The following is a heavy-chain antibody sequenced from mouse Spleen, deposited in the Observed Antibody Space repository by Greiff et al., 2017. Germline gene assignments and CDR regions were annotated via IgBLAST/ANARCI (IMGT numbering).Heavy chain of an antibody. J-gene: IGHJ3*01. Sequence: EVKLMESGGGLVQPGGSMKLSCVASGFTFSNYWMNWVRQSPEKGLEWVAQIRLKSDNYATHYAESVKGRFTISRDDSKSSVYLQMNNLRAEDTGIYYCTEENDGYFPFAYWGQGTLVTVSA. D-gene: IGHD2-3*01. CDR2: IRLKSDNYAT. CDR3: TEENDGYFPFAY. CDR1: GFTFSNYW. V-gene: IGHV6-3*01.